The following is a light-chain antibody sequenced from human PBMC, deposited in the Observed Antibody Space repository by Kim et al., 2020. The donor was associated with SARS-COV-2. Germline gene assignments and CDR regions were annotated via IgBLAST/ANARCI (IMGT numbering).Light chain of an antibody. V-gene: IGLV3-1*01. CDR1: KLGDKD. CDR3: QAWDSSTAV. CDR2: QDS. J-gene: IGLJ2*01. Sequence: SVTPGQTASITCSGDKLGDKDACWYHRKPGQSPVLVIYQDSKRPSGIPERFSGSNSGNTATLTISGTQARDEADYYCQAWDSSTAVFGGGTQLTVL.